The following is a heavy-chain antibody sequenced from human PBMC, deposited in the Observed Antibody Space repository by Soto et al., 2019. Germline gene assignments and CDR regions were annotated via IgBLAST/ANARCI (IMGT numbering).Heavy chain of an antibody. Sequence: GASVKVSCKASGYTFTSYDINWVRQATGQGLEWMGWMNPNSGNTGYAQKFQGRVTMTRNTSISTAYMELSSLRSGDTAVYYCARGIAAAGTDYFDYWGQGTLVTV. CDR1: GYTFTSYD. D-gene: IGHD6-13*01. CDR2: MNPNSGNT. CDR3: ARGIAAAGTDYFDY. J-gene: IGHJ4*02. V-gene: IGHV1-8*01.